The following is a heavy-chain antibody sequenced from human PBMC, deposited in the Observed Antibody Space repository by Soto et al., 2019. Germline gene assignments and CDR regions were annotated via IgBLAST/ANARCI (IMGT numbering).Heavy chain of an antibody. CDR1: GFHFRWYW. D-gene: IGHD5-12*01. Sequence: EAQLVESGGGLVQPGGSLRLSCAASGFHFRWYWIHWVRQAPERGLVWVSRINGDGTTTHYADSVKGRFTISRDNAKNTLYLQMNSLRAEDTAVYSCVRSREGYNLVADYWGQGTLVTVSS. CDR3: VRSREGYNLVADY. V-gene: IGHV3-74*01. CDR2: INGDGTTT. J-gene: IGHJ4*02.